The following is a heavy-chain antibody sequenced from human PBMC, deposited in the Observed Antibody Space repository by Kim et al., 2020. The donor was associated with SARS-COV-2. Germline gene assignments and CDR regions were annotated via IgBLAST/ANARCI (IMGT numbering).Heavy chain of an antibody. D-gene: IGHD6-19*01. Sequence: GGSLRLSCAASGFTFDDYAMHWVRQAPGKGLEWVSGISCNSGSIGYADSVKGRFTISRDNAKNSLYLQMNSLRAEDTALYYCAKGFRAVAGPDHFDYWGQGTLVTVSS. J-gene: IGHJ4*02. V-gene: IGHV3-9*01. CDR1: GFTFDDYA. CDR2: ISCNSGSI. CDR3: AKGFRAVAGPDHFDY.